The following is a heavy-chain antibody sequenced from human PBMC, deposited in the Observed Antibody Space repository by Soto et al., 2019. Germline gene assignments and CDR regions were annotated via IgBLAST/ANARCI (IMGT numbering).Heavy chain of an antibody. CDR1: GFTFSSYA. D-gene: IGHD3-16*01. CDR2: ISYDGSNK. V-gene: IGHV3-30-3*01. J-gene: IGHJ6*02. CDR3: ARVGGGGMDV. Sequence: GGSLRLSCAASGFTFSSYAMHWVRQAPGKGLEWVAVISYDGSNKYYADSVKGRFTISRDNSKNTLYLQMNSPRAEDTAVYYCARVGGGGMDVWGQGTTVTVSS.